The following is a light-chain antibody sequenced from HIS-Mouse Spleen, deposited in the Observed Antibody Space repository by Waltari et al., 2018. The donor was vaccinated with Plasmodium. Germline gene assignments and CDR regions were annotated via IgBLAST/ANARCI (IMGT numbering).Light chain of an antibody. V-gene: IGLV3-10*01. CDR3: YSTDSSGNHRV. J-gene: IGLJ3*02. CDR2: EDS. CDR1: ALPTKY. Sequence: SYELTQPPSVSVSPGQTARITCSGDALPTKYAYWYQQKSGQAPVLVIYEDSKRPSGIPGRFSGSSSGKMATLTISGAQVEDEADYYCYSTDSSGNHRVFGGGTKLTVL.